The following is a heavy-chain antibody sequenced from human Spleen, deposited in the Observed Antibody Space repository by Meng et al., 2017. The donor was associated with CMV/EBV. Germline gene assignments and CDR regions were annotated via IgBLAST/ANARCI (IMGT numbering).Heavy chain of an antibody. CDR3: ARAMGYCSSTSCEEASYYYYAMDV. D-gene: IGHD2-2*01. V-gene: IGHV1-69*05. CDR1: GGTFSSYA. CDR2: IIPIFGTA. J-gene: IGHJ6*02. Sequence: SMKVSCKASGGTFSSYAISWVRQAPGQGLEWMGGIIPIFGTANYAQKFHGRVTITTDESTSTAYMELSSLRSEDTAVYYCARAMGYCSSTSCEEASYYYYAMDVWGQGTTVTVSS.